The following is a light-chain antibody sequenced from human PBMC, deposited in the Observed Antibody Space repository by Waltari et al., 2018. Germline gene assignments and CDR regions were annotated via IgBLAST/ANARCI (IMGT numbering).Light chain of an antibody. CDR3: QQLET. Sequence: DIQMNQSPSTLSASVGVRVTITCRASQSISSWWAWYQQKPRKGPKLLIQNAISLESGVPSRFSGSGYRTEFTLTISSLQPDDFAPYYCQQLETFGQGTKVEIK. V-gene: IGKV1-5*03. CDR1: QSISSW. CDR2: NAI. J-gene: IGKJ1*01.